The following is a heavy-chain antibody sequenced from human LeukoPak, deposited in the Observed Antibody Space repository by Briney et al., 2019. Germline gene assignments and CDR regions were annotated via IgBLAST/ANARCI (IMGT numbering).Heavy chain of an antibody. CDR3: ARDYEQQLVRAFDI. CDR2: INSDGSGT. V-gene: IGHV3-74*01. CDR1: GFTFSSYW. D-gene: IGHD6-13*01. J-gene: IGHJ3*02. Sequence: PGGSLRLSCAASGFTFSSYWMHWVRQAPGKGLVWVSRINSDGSGTRYADSVKGRFTISRDNAKNTLYLQMNSLRAEDTAVYYCARDYEQQLVRAFDIWGQGTMVTVSS.